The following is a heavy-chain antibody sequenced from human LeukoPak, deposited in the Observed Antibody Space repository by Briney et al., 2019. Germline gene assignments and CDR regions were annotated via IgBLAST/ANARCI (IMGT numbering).Heavy chain of an antibody. Sequence: GGSLRLSCAVSGFTFSSYSMNWVRQAPGKGLEWVSYISSSSSTIYYADSVKGRFTISRDNAKNSLYLQMNSLRAEDTAVYYCARDRIAAASTHYYYGMDVWGQGTTVTVSS. V-gene: IGHV3-48*04. D-gene: IGHD6-13*01. CDR2: ISSSSSTI. J-gene: IGHJ6*02. CDR1: GFTFSSYS. CDR3: ARDRIAAASTHYYYGMDV.